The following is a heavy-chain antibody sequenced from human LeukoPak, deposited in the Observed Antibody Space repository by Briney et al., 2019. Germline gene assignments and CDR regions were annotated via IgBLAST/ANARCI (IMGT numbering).Heavy chain of an antibody. D-gene: IGHD5-18*01. J-gene: IGHJ4*02. V-gene: IGHV1-58*02. Sequence: VASVKVSCKASGFTFTSSAMQWVRQARGQRLEWIGWIVVGSGNTNYAQKFQERVTITRDMSTSTAYMELSSLRSEDTAVYYCARSGYSYGEVDYWGQGTLVTVSS. CDR2: IVVGSGNT. CDR3: ARSGYSYGEVDY. CDR1: GFTFTSSA.